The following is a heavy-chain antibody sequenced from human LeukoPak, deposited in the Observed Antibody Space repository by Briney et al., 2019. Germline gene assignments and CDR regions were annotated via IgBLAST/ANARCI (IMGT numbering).Heavy chain of an antibody. J-gene: IGHJ4*02. V-gene: IGHV3-33*01. CDR3: ARGGYYDSSGYPLFDY. Sequence: GGSLRLSCAASGFTFSSYGMHWVRQAPGKGLEWVAVIWYDGSNKYYADSVKGRFTISRDNSKNTLCLQMNSLRAEDTAVYYCARGGYYDSSGYPLFDYWGQGTLVTVSS. D-gene: IGHD3-22*01. CDR1: GFTFSSYG. CDR2: IWYDGSNK.